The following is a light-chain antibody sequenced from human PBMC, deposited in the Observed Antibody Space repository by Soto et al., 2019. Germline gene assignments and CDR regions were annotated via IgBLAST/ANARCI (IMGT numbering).Light chain of an antibody. V-gene: IGKV4-1*01. J-gene: IGKJ1*01. CDR2: WAS. Sequence: DIVMTQSPDSLAVSLGERATINCKSSQSVLYSSNNKNYLAWYQQKPGHPPKLLIYWASTRESGVPDRFSGSGSGTDFTLTINSLQAEDVAVYYCQQYYSTPRTFGQGTKVEIK. CDR1: QSVLYSSNNKNY. CDR3: QQYYSTPRT.